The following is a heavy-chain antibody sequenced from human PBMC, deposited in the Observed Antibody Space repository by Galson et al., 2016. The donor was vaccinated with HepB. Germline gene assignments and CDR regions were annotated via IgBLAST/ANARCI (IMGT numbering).Heavy chain of an antibody. CDR1: GFIFSNFA. Sequence: SLRLSCAASGFIFSNFAMSWVRQAPGKGLEWVSAVSGGGDTTWYGDSVRGRFTISRDNSKNVVYLQLNSLRAEDTAPYYCAKFQRSGSFYSFDYWGQGALVAVSS. CDR3: AKFQRSGSFYSFDY. D-gene: IGHD3-10*01. CDR2: VSGGGDTT. V-gene: IGHV3-23*01. J-gene: IGHJ4*02.